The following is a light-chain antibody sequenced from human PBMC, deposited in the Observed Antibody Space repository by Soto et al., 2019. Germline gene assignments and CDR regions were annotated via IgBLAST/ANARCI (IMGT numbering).Light chain of an antibody. V-gene: IGKV3-20*01. CDR2: GAS. Sequence: EVVWTQFPGTLSLSTGEGATLSCRASQSISSSYLAWYQQKPGQAPRIIIFGASGRATGIPDRFSGSGSGTDFTLTISRLEPEDFAVYYCQQYGSLSWTFGQGTKVDIK. CDR3: QQYGSLSWT. J-gene: IGKJ1*01. CDR1: QSISSSY.